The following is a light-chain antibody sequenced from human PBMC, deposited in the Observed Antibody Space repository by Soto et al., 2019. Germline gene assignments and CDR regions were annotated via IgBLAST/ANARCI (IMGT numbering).Light chain of an antibody. CDR2: EVV. J-gene: IGLJ1*01. CDR3: ASYAGSNPYV. CDR1: KNDIGVYDV. V-gene: IGLV2-8*01. Sequence: QSALTQPPSASGSPGQAVTISCTGTKNDIGVYDVVSWYQHHPGKAPRLIIYEVVQRPAGVPDRFAGSKAGNAASLTVSGRPAADEADYFCASYAGSNPYVFGSGTKLTVL.